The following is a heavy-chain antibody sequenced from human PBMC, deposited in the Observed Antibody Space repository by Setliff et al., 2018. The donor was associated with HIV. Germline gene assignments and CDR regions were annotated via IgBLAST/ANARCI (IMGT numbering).Heavy chain of an antibody. D-gene: IGHD2-15*01. Sequence: GSLRLSCAASGFTISSYWMTWARQAPGKGLERVANIKQDGSEKDYVDSVKGRFTISRDNAKNSLYLQMNSLRGEDTAVYYCARFPSTQEVDWFDPWGQGPLVTVSS. V-gene: IGHV3-7*05. CDR3: ARFPSTQEVDWFDP. CDR2: IKQDGSEK. J-gene: IGHJ5*02. CDR1: GFTISSYW.